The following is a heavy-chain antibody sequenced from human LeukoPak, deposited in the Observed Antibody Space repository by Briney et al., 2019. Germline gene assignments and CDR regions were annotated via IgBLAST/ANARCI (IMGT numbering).Heavy chain of an antibody. CDR1: GFTFDDYG. V-gene: IGHV3-20*04. D-gene: IGHD4-11*01. J-gene: IGHJ4*02. Sequence: GGSLRLSCAASGFTFDDYGMSWVRQAPGKGLEWVSGINWSGGSTGYADSVKGRFTISRDNAKDSLYLQMNSLRAEDTALYYCARVRGSGTYSNPDFDYWGQGTLVTVSS. CDR2: INWSGGST. CDR3: ARVRGSGTYSNPDFDY.